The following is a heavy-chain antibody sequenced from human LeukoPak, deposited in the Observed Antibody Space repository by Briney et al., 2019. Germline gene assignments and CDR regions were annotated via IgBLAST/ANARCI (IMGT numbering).Heavy chain of an antibody. CDR2: RKSDGSDK. CDR1: GFSFGSYW. J-gene: IGHJ4*02. CDR3: ASTIRLDY. Sequence: PGGSLRLSCVASGFSFGSYWMSWARQAPGKGLEWVANRKSDGSDKHYVDSVKGRFTISREHAKNSLYLQMNSLTAEDTAVYYCASTIRLDYWGQGTLVTFS. D-gene: IGHD5-12*01. V-gene: IGHV3-7*05.